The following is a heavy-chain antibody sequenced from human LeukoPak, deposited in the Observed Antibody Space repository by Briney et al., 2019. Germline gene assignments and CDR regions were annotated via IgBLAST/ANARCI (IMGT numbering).Heavy chain of an antibody. J-gene: IGHJ5*02. Sequence: ASVKVSCKASGYTFTGYYMHWVRQAPGQGLEWMGWINPNSGGTNYAQKFQGRVTMTRDTSISTAYMELSRLRSDDTAVYYCARDPSYYDGSGYYYWFDPWGQGTLVTVSS. CDR2: INPNSGGT. D-gene: IGHD3-22*01. V-gene: IGHV1-2*02. CDR3: ARDPSYYDGSGYYYWFDP. CDR1: GYTFTGYY.